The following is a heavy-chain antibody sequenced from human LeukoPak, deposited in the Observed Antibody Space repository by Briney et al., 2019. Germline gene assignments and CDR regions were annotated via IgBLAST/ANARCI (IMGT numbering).Heavy chain of an antibody. CDR1: GYAFTVRY. V-gene: IGHV1-2*02. J-gene: IGHJ4*02. CDR2: IKPDSGFT. D-gene: IGHD2/OR15-2a*01. Sequence: VASVKVSSKASGYAFTVRYMHWVRQVPGQGLEWMGFIKPDSGFTNYAEKFQDRVTMSRDTSITTVYMELSSLGSGDTALYYCSTEDKYCKTTTCDDYWGQGTLVTVSS. CDR3: STEDKYCKTTTCDDY.